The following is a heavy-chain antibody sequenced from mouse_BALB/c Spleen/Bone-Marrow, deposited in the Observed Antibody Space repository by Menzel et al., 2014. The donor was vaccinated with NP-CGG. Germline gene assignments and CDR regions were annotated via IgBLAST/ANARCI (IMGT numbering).Heavy chain of an antibody. Sequence: LQQSGPELVKPGASVKVSCKASGYEFTSYNIYWVEQSHGKSLEWIGHIDPYNGGTSYNQKFKGKATLTVDKSSSTAYMHLNSLTSEDSAVYYCARGGDYYGRGGMDYWGQGTSVTVSS. CDR1: GYEFTSYN. D-gene: IGHD1-1*01. CDR3: ARGGDYYGRGGMDY. CDR2: IDPYNGGT. J-gene: IGHJ4*01. V-gene: IGHV1S135*01.